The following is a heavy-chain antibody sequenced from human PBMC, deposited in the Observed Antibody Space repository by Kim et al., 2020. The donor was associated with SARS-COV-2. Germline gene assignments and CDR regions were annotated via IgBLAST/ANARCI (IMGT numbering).Heavy chain of an antibody. V-gene: IGHV1-69*13. Sequence: SVKVSCKASGGTFSSYAISWVRQAPGQGLEWMGGIIPIFGTANYAQKFQGRVTITADESTSTAYMELSSLRSEDTAVYYCARGKAFGVVIEDGRFDYWGQGTLVTVSS. CDR1: GGTFSSYA. D-gene: IGHD3-3*01. CDR2: IIPIFGTA. CDR3: ARGKAFGVVIEDGRFDY. J-gene: IGHJ4*02.